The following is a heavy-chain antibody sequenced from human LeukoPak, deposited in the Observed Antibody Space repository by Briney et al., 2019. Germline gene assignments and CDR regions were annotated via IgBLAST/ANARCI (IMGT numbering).Heavy chain of an antibody. CDR3: ARVGYGSGSYTEDY. D-gene: IGHD3-10*01. Sequence: ASVKVSCKASGYTFTGYYMHWVRQAPGQGLEWMGWINPNSGGTNYAQKFQGRVTMTRDTSISTAYMELSRLRSDDTAVYYCARVGYGSGSYTEDYWGQGTLVTVSS. J-gene: IGHJ4*02. CDR2: INPNSGGT. V-gene: IGHV1-2*02. CDR1: GYTFTGYY.